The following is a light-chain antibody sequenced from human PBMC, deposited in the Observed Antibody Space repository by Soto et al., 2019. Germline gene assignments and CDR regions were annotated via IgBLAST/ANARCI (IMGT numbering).Light chain of an antibody. V-gene: IGLV1-44*01. J-gene: IGLJ1*01. CDR3: APWDDSLNGYV. Sequence: HSALPQPPSASGTHGQRVTISCSGSNSNVGSNTVHCYQHLPGTAPKLLIYGNNQRPSGVPDRFSGSTSGTSASLAISGLRSEDESDYCCAPWDDSLNGYVFGTGTKVTVL. CDR2: GNN. CDR1: NSNVGSNT.